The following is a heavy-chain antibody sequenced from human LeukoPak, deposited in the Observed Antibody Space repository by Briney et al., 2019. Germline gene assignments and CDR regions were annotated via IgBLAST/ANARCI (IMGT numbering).Heavy chain of an antibody. J-gene: IGHJ4*02. D-gene: IGHD3-9*01. CDR1: GGSISSGGYY. CDR3: ARGAGAPVLRYFDWSCPDY. Sequence: SQTLSLTCTVSGGSISSGGYYWSWIRQHPGKGLEWIGYIYYSGSTYYNPSLKSRVTISVDTSKNQFSLKLSSVTAADTAVYYCARGAGAPVLRYFDWSCPDYWGQGTLVTVSS. V-gene: IGHV4-31*03. CDR2: IYYSGST.